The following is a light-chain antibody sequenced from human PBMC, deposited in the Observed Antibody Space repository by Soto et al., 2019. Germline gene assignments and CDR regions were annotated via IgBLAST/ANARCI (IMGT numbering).Light chain of an antibody. Sequence: QSVLTQPPSATGTPGQTVTVSCSGRGSGIGGNTVSWYQQLPGTAPRLLIHSNDRRPSGVPDRFSGSKSGASASLAISGLQSEDEADYYCATWHDSLDGPVFGGGTKVTVL. CDR3: ATWHDSLDGPV. J-gene: IGLJ3*02. CDR1: GSGIGGNT. V-gene: IGLV1-44*01. CDR2: SND.